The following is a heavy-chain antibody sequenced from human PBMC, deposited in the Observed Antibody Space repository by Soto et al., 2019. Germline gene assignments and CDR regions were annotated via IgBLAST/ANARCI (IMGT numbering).Heavy chain of an antibody. J-gene: IGHJ6*03. Sequence: SETLSLTCAVYGGSFSGYYWSWIRQPPGKGLEWIGEINHSGSTNYNPSLKSRVTISVDTSKNQFSLKLSSVTAADPAVYYCARGLFMDIVVVPAAIGDRYYYMDVWGKGTTVTVSS. CDR3: ARGLFMDIVVVPAAIGDRYYYMDV. D-gene: IGHD2-2*03. V-gene: IGHV4-34*01. CDR1: GGSFSGYY. CDR2: INHSGST.